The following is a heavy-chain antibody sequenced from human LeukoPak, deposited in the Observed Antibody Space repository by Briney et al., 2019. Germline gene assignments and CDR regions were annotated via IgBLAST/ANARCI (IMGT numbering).Heavy chain of an antibody. Sequence: SETLSLTCTVSGGSISSYYWSWIRQPPGKGLEWIGYIYYSGSTNYNPSLKSRVTISVDTSKNQFSLKLSSVTAADTAVYYCARIQRYIDWFGYFDYWGQGTLVTVSS. D-gene: IGHD3-9*01. V-gene: IGHV4-59*01. J-gene: IGHJ4*02. CDR1: GGSISSYY. CDR2: IYYSGST. CDR3: ARIQRYIDWFGYFDY.